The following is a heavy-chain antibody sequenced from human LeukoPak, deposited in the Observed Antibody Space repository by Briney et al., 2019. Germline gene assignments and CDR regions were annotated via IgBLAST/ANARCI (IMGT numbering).Heavy chain of an antibody. CDR2: AYYSGST. Sequence: SETLSLTCTVSSGSISSYYWSWIRQPPGEGLEWIGSAYYSGSTDYNPSLKSRVTISVDMSKNQFSLSLSSVTAADTAVYYCARSRSGYYGDVDYWGQGTLVTVSS. V-gene: IGHV4-59*13. D-gene: IGHD3-3*01. CDR3: ARSRSGYYGDVDY. CDR1: SGSISSYY. J-gene: IGHJ4*02.